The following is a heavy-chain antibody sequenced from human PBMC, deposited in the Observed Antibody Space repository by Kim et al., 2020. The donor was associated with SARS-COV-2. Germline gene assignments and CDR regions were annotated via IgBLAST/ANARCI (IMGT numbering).Heavy chain of an antibody. J-gene: IGHJ4*02. CDR3: TRTSYGANYFTYY. CDR1: GFTFNDYY. V-gene: IGHV3-72*01. D-gene: IGHD3-3*01. CDR2: SRNQARSYTT. Sequence: GGSLRLSCAASGFTFNDYYMDWVRQAPGKGLEWVARSRNQARSYTTEYAASVKGRFTVSRHDSENSLYLYMNSLKTEDTAVYYCTRTSYGANYFTYYWGQGTLVPVSS.